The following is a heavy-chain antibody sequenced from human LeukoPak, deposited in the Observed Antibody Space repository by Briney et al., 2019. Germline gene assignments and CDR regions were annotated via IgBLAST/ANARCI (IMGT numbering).Heavy chain of an antibody. CDR1: GYTFTSYA. CDR3: ARGGYYDRVPFYWFDP. D-gene: IGHD3-22*01. Sequence: ASVKVSCKASGYTFTSYAMHWVRQAPGQRLEWMGWINAGNGNTKYSQEFQGRVTITRDTSASIAYMELSSLRSEDMAVYYCARGGYYDRVPFYWFDPWGQGTLVTVSS. J-gene: IGHJ5*02. CDR2: INAGNGNT. V-gene: IGHV1-3*03.